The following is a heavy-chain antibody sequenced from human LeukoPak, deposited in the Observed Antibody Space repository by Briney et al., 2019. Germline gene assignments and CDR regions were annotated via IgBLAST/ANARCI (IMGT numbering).Heavy chain of an antibody. J-gene: IGHJ3*02. CDR1: GYSFTRYW. Sequence: GESLKISCKGSGYSFTRYWIGWVRQMPGKGLEWMGIIYPGDSDTRYSPSFQGQVTISADKSISTAYLQWSSLKASDTAMYYCARSPPEKYYDFWSGSYAFDIWGQGTMVTVSS. CDR3: ARSPPEKYYDFWSGSYAFDI. CDR2: IYPGDSDT. D-gene: IGHD3-3*01. V-gene: IGHV5-51*01.